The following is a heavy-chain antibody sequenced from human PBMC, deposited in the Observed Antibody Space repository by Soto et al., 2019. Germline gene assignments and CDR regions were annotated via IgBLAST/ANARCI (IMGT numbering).Heavy chain of an antibody. CDR2: INPSGGST. V-gene: IGHV1-46*03. Sequence: ALVQVSCKASGYTFTSYYMHWVRQAPGQGLEWMGIINPSGGSTSYAQKFQGRVTMTRDTSTSTVYMELSSLRSEDTAVYYCARGTHPKLQIDYWGQGTLVTVSS. CDR1: GYTFTSYY. J-gene: IGHJ4*02. CDR3: ARGTHPKLQIDY.